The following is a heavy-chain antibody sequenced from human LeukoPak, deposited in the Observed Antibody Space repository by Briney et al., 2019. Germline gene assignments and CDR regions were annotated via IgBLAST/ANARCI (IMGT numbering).Heavy chain of an antibody. V-gene: IGHV4-38-2*01. CDR1: GYSISRGYY. CDR3: ARQGGSSSPYYYYYMDV. CDR2: IFQSGNT. D-gene: IGHD6-13*01. J-gene: IGHJ6*03. Sequence: SETLSLTCAVSGYSISRGYYWGWFRPPPGKGLEWIGYIFQSGNTYYNPSLKSRVSISVDTYNNHFPLKLTSLTAADSAVYYCARQGGSSSPYYYYYMDVWGKGTTVTVSS.